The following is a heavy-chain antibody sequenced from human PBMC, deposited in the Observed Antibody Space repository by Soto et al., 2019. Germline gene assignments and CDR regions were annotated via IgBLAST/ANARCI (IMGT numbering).Heavy chain of an antibody. V-gene: IGHV4-4*02. Sequence: TLSLTCAVSGYSISTSNWWHWVRQSRVRGLELIGEIYHSGNTNYNPPLRSRVTMSVEKSRNQFSLKVTSVTAADTAVYYCARGREGLDYWGKVDLVTVS. J-gene: IGHJ4*02. CDR1: GYSISTSNW. CDR3: ARGREGLDY. CDR2: IYHSGNT.